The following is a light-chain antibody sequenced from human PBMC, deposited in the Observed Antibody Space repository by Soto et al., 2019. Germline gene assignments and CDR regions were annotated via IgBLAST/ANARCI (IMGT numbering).Light chain of an antibody. Sequence: EIVLTQSPASLSLSPGEGATLSCRASQSVSTYLAWFQQKFGQPPRLLIYDASKRATGIPARFSGSGSGTDFTLTINSLDPDDFAVYYCQQRRDWPITFGQGTRLEI. CDR3: QQRRDWPIT. CDR1: QSVSTY. J-gene: IGKJ5*01. CDR2: DAS. V-gene: IGKV3-11*01.